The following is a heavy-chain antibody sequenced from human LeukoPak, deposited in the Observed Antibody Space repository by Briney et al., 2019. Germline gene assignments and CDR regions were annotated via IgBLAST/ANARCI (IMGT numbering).Heavy chain of an antibody. CDR1: GYTVTSYY. CDR2: INSSGGRT. V-gene: IGHV1-46*01. CDR3: ARENTYGYSYGMDV. Sequence: ASVKVSCKASGYTVTSYYMHWVRQAPGQGLEWMGIINSSGGRTSYAQKVQGRVTMTRDTSTSTVYMELRSLRSEDTAVYYCARENTYGYSYGMDVWGQGTTVTVSS. D-gene: IGHD5-18*01. J-gene: IGHJ6*02.